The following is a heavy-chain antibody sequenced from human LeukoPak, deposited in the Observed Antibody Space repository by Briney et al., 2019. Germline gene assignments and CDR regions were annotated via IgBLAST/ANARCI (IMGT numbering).Heavy chain of an antibody. CDR1: SGSIGSFY. Sequence: SGTLSLTCTVSSGSIGSFYWSWIRLPPGKGLEWIGYIYYTGATYYNPSLKSRVTISLDTSKNQFSLKLSSVTAADAAVYYCARAGYSYGTGYYFDYWGQGALVTVSS. CDR2: IYYTGAT. D-gene: IGHD5-18*01. CDR3: ARAGYSYGTGYYFDY. J-gene: IGHJ4*02. V-gene: IGHV4-59*01.